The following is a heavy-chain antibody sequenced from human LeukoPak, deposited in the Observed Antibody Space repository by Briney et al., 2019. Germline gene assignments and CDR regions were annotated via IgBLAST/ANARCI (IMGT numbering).Heavy chain of an antibody. V-gene: IGHV3-66*01. J-gene: IGHJ3*02. Sequence: GGSLRLSCAASGFTFSDYYMSWVRQAPGKGLEWVSVIYSGGSTYYADSVKGRFTISRDNSKNTLYLQMNSLRAEDTAVYYCASLNAFDIWGQGTMVTVSS. CDR2: IYSGGST. CDR1: GFTFSDYY. CDR3: ASLNAFDI.